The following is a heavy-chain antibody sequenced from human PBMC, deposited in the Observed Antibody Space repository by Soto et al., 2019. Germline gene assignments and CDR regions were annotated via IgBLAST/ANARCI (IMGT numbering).Heavy chain of an antibody. Sequence: SETLTLTCTFSGGSVRIRNYDWAWIRQPPGKGLAWIGSIRYGGNTYSNPSLKSRLTISVDTSNNHISLRLSSVTAADTAIYYCATGNIDFWSGYKYFYYGMDVWGQGATVTVSS. V-gene: IGHV4-39*02. CDR3: ATGNIDFWSGYKYFYYGMDV. D-gene: IGHD3-3*01. CDR1: GGSVRIRNYD. CDR2: IRYGGNT. J-gene: IGHJ6*01.